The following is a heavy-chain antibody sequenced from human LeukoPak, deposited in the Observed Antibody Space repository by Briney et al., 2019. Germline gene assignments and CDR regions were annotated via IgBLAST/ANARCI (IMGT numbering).Heavy chain of an antibody. J-gene: IGHJ4*02. D-gene: IGHD6-6*01. Sequence: GGSLRLSCAASGFTFSSYEMNWVRQAPGKGREWVSYISSSGSTIYYADSVKGRFTISRDNDKNSLYLQMNSLRAEDTAVYYCARVSSGSSSDHLGYWGQGTLVTVSS. CDR3: ARVSSGSSSDHLGY. V-gene: IGHV3-48*03. CDR1: GFTFSSYE. CDR2: ISSSGSTI.